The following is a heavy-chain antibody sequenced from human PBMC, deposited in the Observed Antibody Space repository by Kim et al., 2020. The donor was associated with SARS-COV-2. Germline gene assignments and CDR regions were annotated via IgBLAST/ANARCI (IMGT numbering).Heavy chain of an antibody. CDR1: GGSVSSKSFY. V-gene: IGHV4-61*01. D-gene: IGHD1-7*01. CDR3: AGHPRVGPSRNYYFDF. CDR2: ISYGGDT. Sequence: SETLSLTCTVSGGSVSSKSFYWSWIRQPPGKGLEWIAYISYGGDTNQNPSLRSRATTSLDTSKNQFSLKLYSVTAADTAVYYCAGHPRVGPSRNYYFDFWSHGTLVTVSS. J-gene: IGHJ4*01.